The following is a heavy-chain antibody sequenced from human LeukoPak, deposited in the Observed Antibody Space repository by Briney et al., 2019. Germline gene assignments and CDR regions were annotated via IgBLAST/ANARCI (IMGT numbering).Heavy chain of an antibody. V-gene: IGHV5-51*01. D-gene: IGHD3-22*01. CDR2: IYPGDSDT. CDR3: ARHFSSGSPGDAFDI. J-gene: IGHJ3*02. Sequence: VESLKISCKGSGYSFTSYWIGWVRQMPGKGLEWMGIIYPGDSDTRHSPSFQGQVTISADKSISTAYLQWSSLKASDTAMYYCARHFSSGSPGDAFDIWGQGTMVTVSS. CDR1: GYSFTSYW.